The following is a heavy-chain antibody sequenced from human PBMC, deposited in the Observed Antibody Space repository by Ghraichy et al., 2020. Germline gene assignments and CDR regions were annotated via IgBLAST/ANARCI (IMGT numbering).Heavy chain of an antibody. Sequence: GESLNISCVVSGFTFSSYSMNWVRQAPGKGLEWVSSISSSTSYIYYSDSVKGRFTISRDNAKNSLYLQMNSLRAEDTAVYYCARTFNWGFDFRGQGTLVTVSS. J-gene: IGHJ4*02. CDR1: GFTFSSYS. D-gene: IGHD7-27*01. V-gene: IGHV3-21*01. CDR2: ISSSTSYI. CDR3: ARTFNWGFDF.